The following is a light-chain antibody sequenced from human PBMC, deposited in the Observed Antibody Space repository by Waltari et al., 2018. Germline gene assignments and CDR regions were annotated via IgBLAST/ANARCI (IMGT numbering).Light chain of an antibody. CDR2: DVS. Sequence: QSALTQPASVSGSPGQSITISCTGTGRDVGGYNYVSWYQHHPGKAPKLIIYDVSRRPSGVSYRFSGSKSGSTASLTISGLQADDEADYYCCSYAGTTTDVVFGGGTTLTVL. J-gene: IGLJ2*01. CDR3: CSYAGTTTDVV. CDR1: GRDVGGYNY. V-gene: IGLV2-23*02.